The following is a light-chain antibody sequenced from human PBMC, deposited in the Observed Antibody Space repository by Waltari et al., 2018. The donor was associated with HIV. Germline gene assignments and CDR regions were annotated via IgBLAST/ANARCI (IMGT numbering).Light chain of an antibody. V-gene: IGLV1-40*01. Sequence: QSVQTHPPSVSRAPGQRVTISCTGSSSTIGAGYDVHLYQQLPGTATKLLIYGNSNRPSGVPDRFSGSKSGTSASLAITGLLAEDEADYYCQSYDSSLSVWVFGGGTKLTVL. CDR3: QSYDSSLSVWV. J-gene: IGLJ3*02. CDR1: SSTIGAGYD. CDR2: GNS.